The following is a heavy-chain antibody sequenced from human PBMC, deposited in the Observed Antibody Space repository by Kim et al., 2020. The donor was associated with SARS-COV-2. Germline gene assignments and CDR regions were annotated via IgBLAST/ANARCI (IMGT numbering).Heavy chain of an antibody. D-gene: IGHD2-2*02. CDR1: GYTFTSYG. V-gene: IGHV1-18*04. CDR2: ISAYNGNT. Sequence: ASVKVSCKASGYTFTSYGISWVRQAPGQGLEWMGWISAYNGNTNYAQKLQGRVTMTTDTSTSTAYMELRSLRSDDTAVYYCARIPDIVVVPAAISGGYWYFDLWGRGTLVTVSS. CDR3: ARIPDIVVVPAAISGGYWYFDL. J-gene: IGHJ2*01.